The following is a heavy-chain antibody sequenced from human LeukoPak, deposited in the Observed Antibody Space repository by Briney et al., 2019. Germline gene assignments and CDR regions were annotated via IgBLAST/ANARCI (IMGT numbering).Heavy chain of an antibody. Sequence: GGSLRLSCAASGFTFSSYSMNWVRQAPGKGLEWVSSISSSSSYIYYADSVKGRFTISRDNAKNSLYLQMNSLRAEDTAVYYCARGRYYDFWNGYKTNWFDPWGQGTLVTVSS. J-gene: IGHJ5*02. V-gene: IGHV3-21*01. D-gene: IGHD3-3*01. CDR3: ARGRYYDFWNGYKTNWFDP. CDR2: ISSSSSYI. CDR1: GFTFSSYS.